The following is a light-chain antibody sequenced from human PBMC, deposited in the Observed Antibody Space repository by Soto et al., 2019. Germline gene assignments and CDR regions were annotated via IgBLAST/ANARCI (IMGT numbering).Light chain of an antibody. Sequence: DIQMTQSPSSLSAAVGDRVTITCWASQSVSNYLNWFQHKPGRAPMLLIHTASTLRSGVPSRFSGSGSGADFTLTISILQREDFATYYCQHSYTTPFTFGQGTELESK. V-gene: IGKV1-39*01. CDR1: QSVSNY. CDR3: QHSYTTPFT. J-gene: IGKJ2*01. CDR2: TAS.